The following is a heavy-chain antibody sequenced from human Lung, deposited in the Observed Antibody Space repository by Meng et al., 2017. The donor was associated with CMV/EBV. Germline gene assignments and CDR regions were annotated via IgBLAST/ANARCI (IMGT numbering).Heavy chain of an antibody. V-gene: IGHV4-31*03. J-gene: IGHJ5*02. D-gene: IGHD3-10*01. Sequence: HVPLQESGPGLVKPSQTLPLTCTVSGGSISSGGYYWSWIRQHPGKGLEWIGYIHSSGSTYYNPSLRSRLTISVDTSKNQFSLKLSSVTAADTAVYYCARASYGSGSPLGESWFDPWGQGTLVTVSS. CDR3: ARASYGSGSPLGESWFDP. CDR2: IHSSGST. CDR1: GGSISSGGYY.